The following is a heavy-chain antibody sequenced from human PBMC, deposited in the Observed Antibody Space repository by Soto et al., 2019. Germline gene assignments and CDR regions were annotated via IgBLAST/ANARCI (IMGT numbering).Heavy chain of an antibody. Sequence: ASVKVSCKASGYTFTSYGISWVRQAPGQGLEWMGWISAYNGNTNYAQKLQGRVTMTTDTSTSTAYMELRSLRSDDTAVYYCARVKDCTNGVCYYNWFDPWGQGTRVTVSS. CDR2: ISAYNGNT. CDR3: ARVKDCTNGVCYYNWFDP. V-gene: IGHV1-18*01. CDR1: GYTFTSYG. J-gene: IGHJ5*02. D-gene: IGHD2-8*01.